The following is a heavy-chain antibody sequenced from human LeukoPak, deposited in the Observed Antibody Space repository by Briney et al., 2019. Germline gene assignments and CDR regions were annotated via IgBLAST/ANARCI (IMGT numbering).Heavy chain of an antibody. CDR3: ARDVYDYGDYTIDY. D-gene: IGHD4-17*01. Sequence: SGTLSLTCTISGGSINSYFWSWIRQPAGKGLEWIGRIYSSGSTNYNSSLKSRVSMSVDTSKNQFSLRLSSVTAADTAVYYCARDVYDYGDYTIDYWGKGTLVTVSS. CDR1: GGSINSYF. J-gene: IGHJ4*02. CDR2: IYSSGST. V-gene: IGHV4-4*07.